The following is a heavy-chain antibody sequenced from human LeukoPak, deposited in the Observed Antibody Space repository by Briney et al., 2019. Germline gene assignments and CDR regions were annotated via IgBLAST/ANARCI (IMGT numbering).Heavy chain of an antibody. CDR2: INVGNGNT. CDR3: ARDLIVYGSGSYFDY. V-gene: IGHV1-3*01. CDR1: GYTFTTYS. Sequence: ASVKVSCKASGYTFTTYSIHWVRRAPGQGLEWMAWINVGNGNTKYSQKFQGRVTITTDTSASTAYMELSSLRSEDTAVYFCARDLIVYGSGSYFDYWGQGTLVTVSS. J-gene: IGHJ4*02. D-gene: IGHD3-10*01.